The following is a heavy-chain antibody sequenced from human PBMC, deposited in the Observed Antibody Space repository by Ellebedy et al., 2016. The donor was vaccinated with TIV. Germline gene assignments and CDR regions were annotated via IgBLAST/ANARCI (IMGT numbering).Heavy chain of an antibody. J-gene: IGHJ4*01. Sequence: GGSLRLSXAASGFTFSNYGMHWVRQAPGKGLEWVAAVSYDGRSQYYGDSVKGRFTVSRDNDKNTLFLQMDSLRPEDTAVYYCHLFFYQSATFVDYWGHGTQVTVSS. CDR2: VSYDGRSQ. CDR3: HLFFYQSATFVDY. V-gene: IGHV3-30*03. CDR1: GFTFSNYG. D-gene: IGHD2/OR15-2a*01.